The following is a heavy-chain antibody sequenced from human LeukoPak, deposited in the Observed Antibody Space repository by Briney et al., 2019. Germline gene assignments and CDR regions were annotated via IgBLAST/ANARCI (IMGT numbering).Heavy chain of an antibody. D-gene: IGHD5-18*01. Sequence: GGSLRLSCAASGFTFSNAWMSWVRQAPGKGLEWVGRIKSKTDGGTTDYAAPVKGRFTISRDDSKNTLYLQMNSLKTEDTAVYYCTTDRPVDTAMVVYYYGMDVWGQETTVTVSS. CDR2: IKSKTDGGTT. CDR1: GFTFSNAW. CDR3: TTDRPVDTAMVVYYYGMDV. J-gene: IGHJ6*02. V-gene: IGHV3-15*01.